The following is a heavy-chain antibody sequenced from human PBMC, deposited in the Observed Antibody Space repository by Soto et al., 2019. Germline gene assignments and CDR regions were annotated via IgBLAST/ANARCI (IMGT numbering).Heavy chain of an antibody. D-gene: IGHD5-12*01. CDR2: MNANSGNT. Sequence: QVQLVQSGAEVKKPGASVKVSCKASGHTFTSYDINWVRQATGQGLEWMGWMNANSGNTGYSQKFQDRVTMTRNTSISTAYMELSSLRSEDPAVYFCAREATYGMDVWGQGTTVTVSS. V-gene: IGHV1-8*01. CDR3: AREATYGMDV. CDR1: GHTFTSYD. J-gene: IGHJ6*02.